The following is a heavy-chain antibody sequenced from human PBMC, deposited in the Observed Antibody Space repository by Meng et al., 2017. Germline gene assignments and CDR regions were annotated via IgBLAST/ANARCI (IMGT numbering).Heavy chain of an antibody. CDR1: GVSFSGYY. J-gene: IGHJ4*02. CDR2: INHSGST. Sequence: QQWGSGLFNPSETLPLTCAVYGVSFSGYYWSWIRQPPGKGLKWIGEINHSGSTNYNPSLKSRVTISVDTSKNQFSLKLSSVTAADTAVYYCARGGGYSYGFGSIDYWGQGTLVTVSS. V-gene: IGHV4-34*01. D-gene: IGHD5-18*01. CDR3: ARGGGYSYGFGSIDY.